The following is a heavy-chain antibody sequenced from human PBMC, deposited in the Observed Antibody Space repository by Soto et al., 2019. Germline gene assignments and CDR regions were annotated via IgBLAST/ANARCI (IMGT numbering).Heavy chain of an antibody. V-gene: IGHV1-69*01. D-gene: IGHD1-26*01. CDR2: IIPIFGTA. CDR1: GGTFSSYA. CDR3: ASHGVGSTFSDS. Sequence: QVQLVQSGAEVKKPGSSVKVSCKASGGTFSSYAISWLLQPPGQGLEWMGGIIPIFGTANYAQKFQGRVTITADESTSTAYMELNRLRSEEAAVYDCASHGVGSTFSDSGGQGTLLTVSP. J-gene: IGHJ1*01.